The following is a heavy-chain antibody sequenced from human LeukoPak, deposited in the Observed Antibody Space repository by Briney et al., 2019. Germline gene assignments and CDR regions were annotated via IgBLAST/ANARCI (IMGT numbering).Heavy chain of an antibody. V-gene: IGHV4-34*01. CDR1: GGSFSGYY. CDR2: INHSGSS. CDR3: ARAGCSGGSCYSAHYYYYGMDV. D-gene: IGHD2-15*01. Sequence: SETLSLTCAVYGGSFSGYYWSWIRQPPGKGLEWIGEINHSGSSNYNPSLKSRVTISVDTSKNQFSLKLSSVTAADTAVYYCARAGCSGGSCYSAHYYYYGMDVWGQGTTVTVSS. J-gene: IGHJ6*02.